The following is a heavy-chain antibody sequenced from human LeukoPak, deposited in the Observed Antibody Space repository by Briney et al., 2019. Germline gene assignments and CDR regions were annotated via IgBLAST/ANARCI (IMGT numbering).Heavy chain of an antibody. Sequence: GKSLRLSCAASGFTFSSYAMHWVRQAPGKGLEWVALISYDGSNKYYADSVKGRFTISRDNSKNTLYLQMNSLRAEDTAVYYCARDRPYSGSHGGDYWGQGTLVTVSS. J-gene: IGHJ4*02. CDR3: ARDRPYSGSHGGDY. D-gene: IGHD1-26*01. CDR1: GFTFSSYA. V-gene: IGHV3-30-3*01. CDR2: ISYDGSNK.